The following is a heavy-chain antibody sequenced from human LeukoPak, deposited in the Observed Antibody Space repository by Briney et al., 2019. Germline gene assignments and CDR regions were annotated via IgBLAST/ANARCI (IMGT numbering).Heavy chain of an antibody. D-gene: IGHD3-10*01. CDR2: VSSSSTI. CDR3: ARVAYWYYGSGRDRGFDY. J-gene: IGHJ4*02. CDR1: GFTFSSYS. Sequence: GGSLRLSCAASGFTFSSYSMNWVRQAPGKGLEWVSYVSSSSTIYYADSVKGRFTISRDNAKNSLYLQMNSLRAEDTAVYYCARVAYWYYGSGRDRGFDYWGQGTLVTVSS. V-gene: IGHV3-48*01.